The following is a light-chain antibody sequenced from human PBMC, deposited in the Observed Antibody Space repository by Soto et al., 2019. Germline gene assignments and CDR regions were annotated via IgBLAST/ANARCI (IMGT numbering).Light chain of an antibody. V-gene: IGLV2-14*01. Sequence: QSALTQPASVSGSPGQSITISCTGSNSDVGAYNYVSWYQHHPGKAPKLMIHEVSARTSGDSFRFSGSKSGNTASLTISGLQAEDEADYYCRSYSSSSTLVFGPGTKVTVL. CDR2: EVS. CDR1: NSDVGAYNY. J-gene: IGLJ1*01. CDR3: RSYSSSSTLV.